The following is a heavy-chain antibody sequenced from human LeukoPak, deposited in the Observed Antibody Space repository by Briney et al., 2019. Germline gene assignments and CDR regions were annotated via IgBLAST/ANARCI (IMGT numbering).Heavy chain of an antibody. Sequence: PSETLSLTCTVSGGSISSYYWSWLRQPPGKGLEWLGYIYYSGGTNYNPSLKSRVTISVDTSKNQFSLKLSSVTAADTAVYYCASLLVPGRFDPWGQGTLVTVSS. D-gene: IGHD2-2*01. J-gene: IGHJ5*02. CDR2: IYYSGGT. CDR3: ASLLVPGRFDP. CDR1: GGSISSYY. V-gene: IGHV4-59*08.